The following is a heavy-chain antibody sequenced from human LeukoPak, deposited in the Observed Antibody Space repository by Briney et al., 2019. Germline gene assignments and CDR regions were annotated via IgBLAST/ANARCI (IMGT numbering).Heavy chain of an antibody. Sequence: GASVKVSCKASGYTFTSYDINWVRQATGQGLEWMGWMSPNSGNTGYAQKFQGRVTITRNTSISTAYMELSSLRSEDTAVYYCARRFRRSGSYFVYWGQGTLVTVSS. CDR1: GYTFTSYD. D-gene: IGHD1-26*01. V-gene: IGHV1-8*03. CDR3: ARRFRRSGSYFVY. J-gene: IGHJ4*02. CDR2: MSPNSGNT.